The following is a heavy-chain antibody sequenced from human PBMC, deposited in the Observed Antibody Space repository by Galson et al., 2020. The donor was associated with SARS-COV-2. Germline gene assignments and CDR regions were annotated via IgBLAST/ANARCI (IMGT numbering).Heavy chain of an antibody. CDR3: AKDGSTSGAATNWFDP. CDR2: INPNSGGT. J-gene: IGHJ5*02. Sequence: ASVKVSCKASGYTFTGYFMHWVRQAPGQGLEWMGWINPNSGGTNYAPTFQGRVTMTWDTSISTAYMELSRLRSDDTAVYYCAKDGSTSGAATNWFDPWGQGALVTVSS. D-gene: IGHD1-26*01. V-gene: IGHV1-2*02. CDR1: GYTFTGYF.